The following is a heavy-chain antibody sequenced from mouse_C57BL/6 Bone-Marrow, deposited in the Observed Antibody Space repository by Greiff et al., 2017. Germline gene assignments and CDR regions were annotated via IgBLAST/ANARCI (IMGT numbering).Heavy chain of an antibody. Sequence: EVQLVESGGDLVKPGGSLKLSCAASGFTFSSYGMSWVRQTPDKRLEWVATISSGGSYTYYPDSVKGRFTISRDNAKNTLYLQMSSLKSEDTAMYYCARQKWYYAMDYWGRGTSVTVSA. V-gene: IGHV5-6*01. D-gene: IGHD1-3*01. J-gene: IGHJ4*01. CDR3: ARQKWYYAMDY. CDR1: GFTFSSYG. CDR2: ISSGGSYT.